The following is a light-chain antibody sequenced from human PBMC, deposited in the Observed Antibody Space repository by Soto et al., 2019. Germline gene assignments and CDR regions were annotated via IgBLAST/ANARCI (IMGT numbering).Light chain of an antibody. CDR1: SSNIGAGYD. J-gene: IGLJ2*01. Sequence: QAVVTQPPSVSGAPGQRVTISCTGSSSNIGAGYDVHWYQQLPGTAPKLLIYGNSNRPSGVPDRFSGSKSGTSASLAITGLQAEDEADYYCQSYDSSLSGSGVVFGGGTK. CDR3: QSYDSSLSGSGVV. V-gene: IGLV1-40*01. CDR2: GNS.